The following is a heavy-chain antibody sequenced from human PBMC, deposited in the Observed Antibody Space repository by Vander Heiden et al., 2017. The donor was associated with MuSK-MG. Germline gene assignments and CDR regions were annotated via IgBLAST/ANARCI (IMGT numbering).Heavy chain of an antibody. J-gene: IGHJ4*02. CDR3: AKFTEYKAPTDEYSSSSGLDY. Sequence: TISRDNSKNTLYLQMNSLRAEDTAVYYCAKFTEYKAPTDEYSSSSGLDYWGQGTLVTVSS. V-gene: IGHV3-23*01. D-gene: IGHD6-6*01.